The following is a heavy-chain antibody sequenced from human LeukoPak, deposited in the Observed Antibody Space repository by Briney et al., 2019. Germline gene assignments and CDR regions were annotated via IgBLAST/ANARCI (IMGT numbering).Heavy chain of an antibody. J-gene: IGHJ4*02. Sequence: ASVKVSCKASGYTFTSYGISWVRQAPGQGLEWMGWISPYNGNTEYAQKFQGRVTMTTDTSTSTASLELRSLGSDDTAVYYCARGAQQWMPPSYFDYWGQGTLVTVSS. CDR1: GYTFTSYG. CDR3: ARGAQQWMPPSYFDY. CDR2: ISPYNGNT. V-gene: IGHV1-18*01. D-gene: IGHD6-19*01.